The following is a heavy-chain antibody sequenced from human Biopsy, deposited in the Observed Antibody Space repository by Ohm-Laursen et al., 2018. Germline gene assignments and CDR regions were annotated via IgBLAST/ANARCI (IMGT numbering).Heavy chain of an antibody. J-gene: IGHJ6*02. CDR3: ARTGTYYHDSSLYYFYGLDL. CDR1: GGTLIKYA. V-gene: IGHV1-69*13. D-gene: IGHD3-22*01. CDR2: IIAPAGTT. Sequence: SVKVSCKTFGGTLIKYAMSWVRQAPGQGLEWLGVIIAPAGTTNNAQRFQGRLSITADESATSVYMELSSLTSEDTAVYYCARTGTYYHDSSLYYFYGLDLWGQGSTVTVFS.